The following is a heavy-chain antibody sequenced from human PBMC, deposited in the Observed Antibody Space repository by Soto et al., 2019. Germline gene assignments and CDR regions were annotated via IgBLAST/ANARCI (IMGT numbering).Heavy chain of an antibody. CDR1: GGSISSGDYY. J-gene: IGHJ5*02. CDR3: ARVVYSSSKRFLARWFDP. D-gene: IGHD3-3*01. Sequence: PSETLSLTCTVSGGSISSGDYYWSWIRQPPGKGLEWIGYIYYSGSTYYNPSLKSRATISVDTSKNQFSLKLSSVTAADTAVYYCARVVYSSSKRFLARWFDPWGQGTLVTVSS. V-gene: IGHV4-30-4*01. CDR2: IYYSGST.